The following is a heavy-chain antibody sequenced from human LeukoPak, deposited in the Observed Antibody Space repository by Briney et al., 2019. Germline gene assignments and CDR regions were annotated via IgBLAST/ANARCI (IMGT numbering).Heavy chain of an antibody. Sequence: PGGSLRLSCAASGFTFSSYSMNWVRQAPGKGLEWVSYISSSSSTIYYADSVKGRFTISRDNSKDTLFLQMNSLRPEDTAMYYCAKNQYSGTYKATFDYWGQGTLVTVSS. J-gene: IGHJ4*02. CDR1: GFTFSSYS. V-gene: IGHV3-48*01. D-gene: IGHD1-26*01. CDR2: ISSSSSTI. CDR3: AKNQYSGTYKATFDY.